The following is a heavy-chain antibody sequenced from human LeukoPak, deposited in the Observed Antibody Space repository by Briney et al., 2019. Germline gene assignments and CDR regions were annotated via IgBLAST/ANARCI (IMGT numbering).Heavy chain of an antibody. Sequence: PGGSLRLSCSASGFTFSIYAIHWGRQAPGKGLEYVSAISSNGGSTYYADSVKGRFTISRDNSKNTLYLQMSSLRAEDTAVYYCVKELGSSWYYYYGMDVWGQGTTVTVSS. CDR1: GFTFSIYA. J-gene: IGHJ6*02. CDR3: VKELGSSWYYYYGMDV. V-gene: IGHV3-64D*06. D-gene: IGHD6-13*01. CDR2: ISSNGGST.